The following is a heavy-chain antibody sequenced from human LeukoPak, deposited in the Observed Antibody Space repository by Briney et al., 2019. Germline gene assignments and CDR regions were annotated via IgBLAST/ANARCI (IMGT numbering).Heavy chain of an antibody. CDR2: IRYDGSNK. Sequence: GGSLRLSCAASGFTFSSYGMHWVRQAPGKGLEWVAFIRYDGSNKYYADSVKGRFTISRDNPKNTLYLQMNSLRAEDTAVYYCAKDQDTAIVFDYWGQGTLVTASS. CDR3: AKDQDTAIVFDY. D-gene: IGHD5-18*01. CDR1: GFTFSSYG. V-gene: IGHV3-30*02. J-gene: IGHJ4*02.